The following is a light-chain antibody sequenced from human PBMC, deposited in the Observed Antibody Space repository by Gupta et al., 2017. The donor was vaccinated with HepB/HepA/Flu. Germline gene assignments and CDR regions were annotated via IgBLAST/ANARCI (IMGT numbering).Light chain of an antibody. CDR1: QTVVTY. CDR2: DAS. J-gene: IGKJ5*01. CDR3: QQRSNWPIT. V-gene: IGKV3-11*01. Sequence: EVVLTQSPATLSLSPGERATLSCRASQTVVTYLHWYQQKSGQAPRLLIYDASNRATGIPARFSGSGSGTDFTLTISRLEPEDFAVYYCQQRSNWPITFGQGTRLEIK.